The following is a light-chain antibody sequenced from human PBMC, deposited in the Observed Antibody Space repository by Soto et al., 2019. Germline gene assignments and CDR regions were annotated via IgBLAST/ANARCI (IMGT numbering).Light chain of an antibody. CDR1: QTVRNNY. Sequence: EIVLTQSPGTLSLSPGERATLSCRASQTVRNNYLAWFQQKSGQAPRLVIYGASSRAAGIPDRLSGSGSGTDFTLTISRLEPEDFAVYYCQQYATSPITFGQGTRLE. CDR3: QQYATSPIT. J-gene: IGKJ5*01. CDR2: GAS. V-gene: IGKV3-20*01.